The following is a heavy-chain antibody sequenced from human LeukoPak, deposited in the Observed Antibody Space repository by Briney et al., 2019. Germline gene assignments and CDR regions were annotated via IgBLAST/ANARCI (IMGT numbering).Heavy chain of an antibody. CDR3: ARDRSNYYYYYMDV. V-gene: IGHV4-59*01. J-gene: IGHJ6*03. CDR2: IYYSGST. Sequence: SETLSLTCTVSGGSISSYYWSWIRQPPGKGLEWIGNIYYSGSTNYNPSLKSRVTISVDTSKNQFSLKLSSVTAADTAVYYCARDRSNYYYYYMDVWGKGTTVTISS. CDR1: GGSISSYY. D-gene: IGHD3/OR15-3a*01.